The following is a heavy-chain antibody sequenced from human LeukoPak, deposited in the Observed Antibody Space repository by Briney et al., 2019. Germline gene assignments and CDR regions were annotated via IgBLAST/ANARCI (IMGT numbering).Heavy chain of an antibody. J-gene: IGHJ4*02. CDR2: ISYTGNT. V-gene: IGHV4-59*01. D-gene: IGHD6-13*01. CDR1: GGSISSYY. CDR3: ARARYPNSSRFFDY. Sequence: SETLSLTCTVSGGSISSYYWSWIRQPPGKGLEWIGYISYTGNTNYSPSLKSRVTISIDTSKNQFSLKLNSVTAADTAVYYCARARYPNSSRFFDYWGQGTLVTVSP.